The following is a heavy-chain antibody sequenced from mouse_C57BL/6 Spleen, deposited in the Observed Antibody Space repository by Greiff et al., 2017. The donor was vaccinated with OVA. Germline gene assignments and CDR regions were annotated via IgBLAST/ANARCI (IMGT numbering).Heavy chain of an antibody. CDR1: GFSLTSYG. V-gene: IGHV2-2*01. Sequence: QVQLQQSGPGLVQPSQSLSITCTVSGFSLTSYGVHWVRQSPGKGLEWLGVLWSGGSTAYNAAFISRLSISKDNSKSQVFFKMNSLQADDTAIYYCARGDYGKGYFDYWGQGTTLTVSS. CDR2: LWSGGST. CDR3: ARGDYGKGYFDY. D-gene: IGHD1-1*01. J-gene: IGHJ2*01.